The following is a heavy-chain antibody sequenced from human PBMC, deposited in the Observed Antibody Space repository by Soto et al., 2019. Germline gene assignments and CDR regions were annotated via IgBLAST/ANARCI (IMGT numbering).Heavy chain of an antibody. CDR1: GGSISSSSYY. Sequence: SETLSLTCTASGGSISSSSYYWGWIRQPPGKGLEWIGSIYYSGSTYYNPSLKSRVTISVDTSKNQFSLKLSSVTAADTAVYYCARRRDDYYYYYMDVWGKGTTVTVSS. J-gene: IGHJ6*03. CDR2: IYYSGST. CDR3: ARRRDDYYYYYMDV. V-gene: IGHV4-39*01.